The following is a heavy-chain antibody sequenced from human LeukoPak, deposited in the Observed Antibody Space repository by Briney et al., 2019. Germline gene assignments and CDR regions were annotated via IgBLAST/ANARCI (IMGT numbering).Heavy chain of an antibody. V-gene: IGHV3-30*18. J-gene: IGHJ4*02. Sequence: PGGSLRLSCEAAGFIFSTFSMHWVRQAPGKGLEWVAVISYDGSNKYYADSVKGRFTISRDNSKNTLYLRMNSLRAEDTAVYYCAKEGEVWYSSSCFDYWGQGTLVTVSS. CDR1: GFIFSTFS. D-gene: IGHD6-13*01. CDR3: AKEGEVWYSSSCFDY. CDR2: ISYDGSNK.